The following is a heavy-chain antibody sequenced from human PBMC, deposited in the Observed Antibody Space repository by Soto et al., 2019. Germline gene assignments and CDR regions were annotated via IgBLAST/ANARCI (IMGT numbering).Heavy chain of an antibody. CDR2: IFHTGIT. Sequence: PSETLSLTCAVNDGSFGDWWWSWIRQPPGGGLEWIGEIFHTGITTYRPSLRSRATISIDTSKNQFSLRLSSVTAADTAVYYCARGHNYMWEIDCWGQGALVTVSS. CDR1: DGSFGDWW. D-gene: IGHD1-26*01. CDR3: ARGHNYMWEIDC. V-gene: IGHV4-34*01. J-gene: IGHJ4*02.